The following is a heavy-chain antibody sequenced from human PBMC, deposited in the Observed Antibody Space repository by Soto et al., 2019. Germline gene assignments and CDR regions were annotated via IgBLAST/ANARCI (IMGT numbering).Heavy chain of an antibody. J-gene: IGHJ6*03. Sequence: GGSLRLSCAASGFTFSSYGMHWVRQAPGKGLEWVAVISYDGSNKYYADSVKGRFTISRDNSKNTLYLQMNSLRAEDTAVYYCAKGPPHYSGYDWAYYYYYMDVWGKGTTVTVSS. CDR2: ISYDGSNK. CDR1: GFTFSSYG. V-gene: IGHV3-30*18. D-gene: IGHD5-12*01. CDR3: AKGPPHYSGYDWAYYYYYMDV.